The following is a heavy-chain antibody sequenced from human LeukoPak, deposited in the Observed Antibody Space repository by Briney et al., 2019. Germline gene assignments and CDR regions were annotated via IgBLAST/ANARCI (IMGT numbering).Heavy chain of an antibody. V-gene: IGHV3-53*01. CDR3: ARGWSVGMDV. CDR1: GFIVSSNY. J-gene: IGHJ6*02. Sequence: GGSLRLSCAASGFIVSSNYMSWVRQAPGKGLEWVSVIYSGGNTYYADSVKGRFIISRDSSKNTVYLQMNSLRAEDTAVYYCARGWSVGMDVWGQGTTVTVSS. CDR2: IYSGGNT.